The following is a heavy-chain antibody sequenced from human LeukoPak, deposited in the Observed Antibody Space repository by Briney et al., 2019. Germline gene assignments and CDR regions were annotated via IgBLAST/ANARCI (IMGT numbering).Heavy chain of an antibody. V-gene: IGHV3-66*02. CDR2: IYSGGST. J-gene: IGHJ4*02. CDR1: GFTVSSNY. Sequence: GGSLRLSCAVSGFTVSSNYMTWVRQAPGKGLEWVSLIYSGGSTYSADSVKGRFTISRDNSKNTLYLQMNSLRVEDTAVYYCARGISSSTCCHFCYWGQGTLVTVSS. CDR3: ARGISSSTCCHFCY. D-gene: IGHD2/OR15-2a*01.